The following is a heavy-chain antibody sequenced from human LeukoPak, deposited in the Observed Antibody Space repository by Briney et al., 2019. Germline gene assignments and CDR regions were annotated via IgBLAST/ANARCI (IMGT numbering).Heavy chain of an antibody. J-gene: IGHJ6*02. CDR2: IIPIFGIA. V-gene: IGHV1-69*04. CDR1: GGTYSSYA. CDR3: ARPTETYYDILTGDSYGMDV. Sequence: SVKVSCKASGGTYSSYAVSWVRQDPGQGLEWMGRIIPIFGIANYAQKFQGRVTITSDKSTSTAYMELSSLRSEDTAVYYCARPTETYYDILTGDSYGMDVWGQGTTVTVSS. D-gene: IGHD3-9*01.